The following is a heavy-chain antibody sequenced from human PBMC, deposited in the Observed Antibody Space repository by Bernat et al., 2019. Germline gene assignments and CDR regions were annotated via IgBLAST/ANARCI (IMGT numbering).Heavy chain of an antibody. CDR2: ISSSGSTI. CDR3: ARESTPTVTFDY. D-gene: IGHD4-17*01. J-gene: IGHJ4*02. Sequence: EVQLVESGGGLVQPGGPLRLPCAASGFTFSSYEMNWVRQAPGKGLEWVSYISSSGSTIYYADSVKGRFTISRDNAKNSLYLQMNSLRAEDTAVYYWARESTPTVTFDYWGQGTLVTVSS. CDR1: GFTFSSYE. V-gene: IGHV3-48*03.